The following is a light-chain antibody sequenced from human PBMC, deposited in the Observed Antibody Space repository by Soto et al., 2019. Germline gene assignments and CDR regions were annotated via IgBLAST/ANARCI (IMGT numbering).Light chain of an antibody. CDR2: EVS. J-gene: IGLJ1*01. V-gene: IGLV2-14*01. Sequence: QSALTQPASVSGSPGQSITISCTGTSSDVGDYNFVSWYQQHPGKAPKLMIYEVSHRPSGVSNRFSGSKSGNTASLTISGLQADDEADYYCNSYPSSNTIYVFGNGTKVTVL. CDR3: NSYPSSNTIYV. CDR1: SSDVGDYNF.